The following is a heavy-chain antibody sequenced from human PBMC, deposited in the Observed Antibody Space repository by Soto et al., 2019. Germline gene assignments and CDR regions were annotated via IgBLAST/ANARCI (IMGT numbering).Heavy chain of an antibody. CDR2: ISSSSSYI. CDR3: ARGGGYCSGGSCYRSGLFAFDI. V-gene: IGHV3-21*01. Sequence: EVQLVESGGGLVKPGGSLRLSCAASGFTFSSYSMNWVRQAPGKGLEWVSSISSSSSYIYYADSVKGRFTISRDNAKNSRYLQMNSLRAEDTAVYYCARGGGYCSGGSCYRSGLFAFDIWGQGTMVTVSS. J-gene: IGHJ3*02. D-gene: IGHD2-15*01. CDR1: GFTFSSYS.